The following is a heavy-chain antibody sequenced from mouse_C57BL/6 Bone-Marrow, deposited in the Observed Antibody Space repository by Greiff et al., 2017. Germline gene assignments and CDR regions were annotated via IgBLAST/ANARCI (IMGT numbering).Heavy chain of an antibody. CDR1: GFTFTDYY. Sequence: VQLQQSGGGLVQPGGSLSLSCAASGFTFTDYYMSWVRQPPGKALEWLGFIRNKANGYTTEYSASVKGRFTISRDNSQSILYLQMNALRAEDSATYYCASSYYYGPFAYWGQGTLVTVSA. CDR3: ASSYYYGPFAY. J-gene: IGHJ3*01. V-gene: IGHV7-3*01. CDR2: IRNKANGYTT. D-gene: IGHD1-1*01.